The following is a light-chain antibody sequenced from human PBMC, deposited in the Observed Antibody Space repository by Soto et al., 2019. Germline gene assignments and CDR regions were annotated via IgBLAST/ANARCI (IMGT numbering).Light chain of an antibody. CDR1: QTISNNY. J-gene: IGKJ2*01. V-gene: IGKV3-20*01. CDR3: QQHSNLPYT. Sequence: EIVLTQSPATLSLSPGERATLSYRASQTISNNYLAWYQQKPGQAPRLLIYGASSRATGIPDRFSGGGSGTDFTLTIRRLEPEDFALYSCQQHSNLPYTFGQGTKLEIK. CDR2: GAS.